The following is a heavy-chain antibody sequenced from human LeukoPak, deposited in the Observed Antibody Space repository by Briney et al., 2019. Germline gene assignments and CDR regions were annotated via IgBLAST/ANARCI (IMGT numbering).Heavy chain of an antibody. CDR2: IYYSGST. V-gene: IGHV4-59*12. Sequence: SETLSLTCTVSGGSISSYYWSWIRQPPGKGLEWIGYIYYSGSTNYNPSLKSRVTISVDTSKNQFSLKLSSVTAADTAVYYCARDYLEGPSGYWGQGTLVTVSS. CDR3: ARDYLEGPSGY. J-gene: IGHJ4*02. CDR1: GGSISSYY. D-gene: IGHD1-1*01.